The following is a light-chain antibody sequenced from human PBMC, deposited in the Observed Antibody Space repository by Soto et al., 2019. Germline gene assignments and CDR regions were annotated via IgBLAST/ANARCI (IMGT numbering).Light chain of an antibody. Sequence: QTVVTQPASVSGTPGQSITFSCTGTSSDVGAYNYVSWYQQHPGKAPKLMIYEVSNRPSGVSNRFSGSKSGNTASLTISGLQAEDEADYYCCSFTSSNTVVFGGGTKLTV. CDR3: CSFTSSNTVV. CDR1: SSDVGAYNY. V-gene: IGLV2-14*01. J-gene: IGLJ3*02. CDR2: EVS.